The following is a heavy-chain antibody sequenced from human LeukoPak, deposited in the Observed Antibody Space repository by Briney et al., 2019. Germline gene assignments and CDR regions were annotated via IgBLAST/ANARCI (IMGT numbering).Heavy chain of an antibody. CDR2: IHHSGSS. V-gene: IGHV4-31*03. CDR3: ARGGNRFGGFYFDY. J-gene: IGHJ4*02. D-gene: IGHD3-10*01. Sequence: SETLSLTRTVSADSLSSGGHYWAWIRQLPGKGLGSIVFIHHSGSSRHNPSLRDRVAISVNASRKQFALRLSSVTAADTAIYYCARGGNRFGGFYFDYWGQGIQVIVSS. CDR1: ADSLSSGGHY.